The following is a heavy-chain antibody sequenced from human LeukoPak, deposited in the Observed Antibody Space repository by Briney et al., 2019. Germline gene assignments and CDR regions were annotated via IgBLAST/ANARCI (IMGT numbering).Heavy chain of an antibody. CDR3: ARGGGYNYMDV. D-gene: IGHD4-23*01. CDR1: GVSFSDYD. Sequence: NPSETLSLTCVVYGVSFSDYDWSWIRQPPGKGLEWVGEINHGGSNNYNPSLKSRVTMLVDTTMNQFSQEVSSVTAADTAVYYCARGGGYNYMDVWGKGTTVTVSS. J-gene: IGHJ6*03. V-gene: IGHV4-34*01. CDR2: INHGGSN.